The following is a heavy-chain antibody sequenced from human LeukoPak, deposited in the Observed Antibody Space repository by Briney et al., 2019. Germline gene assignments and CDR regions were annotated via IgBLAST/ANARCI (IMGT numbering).Heavy chain of an antibody. CDR2: IDYRGST. CDR3: ARDRGRDGYNHIDY. CDR1: GGSISSYY. Sequence: SETLSLTCTVSGGSISSYYWSWVRQPPGKGLEWIAYIDYRGSTTYNPSLKSRVTLSVDTSKNQFSLNLSSVTAADTAVYYCARDRGRDGYNHIDYWGQGTLVTVSS. D-gene: IGHD5-24*01. V-gene: IGHV4-59*01. J-gene: IGHJ4*02.